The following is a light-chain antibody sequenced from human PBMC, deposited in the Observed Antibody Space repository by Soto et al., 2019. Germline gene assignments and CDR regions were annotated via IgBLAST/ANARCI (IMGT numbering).Light chain of an antibody. CDR1: QAISNW. J-gene: IGKJ1*01. CDR3: QQYAGSPGT. CDR2: AAS. Sequence: DIQMTQSPSFVSASVGDRVTITCRASQAISNWVAWYQQKPGKAPKLLIYAASSLYSGVPARFSGSGSGTDFTLTISRLEPEDFAVYYCQQYAGSPGTFGQGTKVDIK. V-gene: IGKV1-12*01.